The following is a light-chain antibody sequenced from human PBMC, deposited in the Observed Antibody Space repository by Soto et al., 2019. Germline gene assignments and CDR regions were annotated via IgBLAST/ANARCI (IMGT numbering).Light chain of an antibody. CDR1: TSNIGSNP. CDR2: SDN. J-gene: IGLJ2*01. V-gene: IGLV1-44*01. Sequence: QSVLTQAPSASGTPGQRVIISCSGSTSNIGSNPVDWYKQLPGTAPKVLIYSDNQRPSGVPDRFAGSKSGPSASLAISGLQSEDEADYYCAAWDDSLNGVLFGGGTKLTVL. CDR3: AAWDDSLNGVL.